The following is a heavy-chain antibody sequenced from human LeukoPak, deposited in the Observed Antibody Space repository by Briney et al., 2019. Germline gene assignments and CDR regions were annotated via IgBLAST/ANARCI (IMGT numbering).Heavy chain of an antibody. CDR2: ISYDGSNK. Sequence: PGGSLRLSCAASGFTFSSYGMHSVRQAPGKGLEWVAVISYDGSNKYYADSVKGRFTISRDNSKNTLYLQMNSLRVEDTAVYYCAKRWSGYLGDYWSQGTLVTVSS. CDR3: AKRWSGYLGDY. J-gene: IGHJ4*02. CDR1: GFTFSSYG. D-gene: IGHD3-3*01. V-gene: IGHV3-30*18.